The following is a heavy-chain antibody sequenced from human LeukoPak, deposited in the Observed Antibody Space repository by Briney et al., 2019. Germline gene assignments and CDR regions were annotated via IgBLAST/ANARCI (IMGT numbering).Heavy chain of an antibody. V-gene: IGHV1-69*13. Sequence: SVKVSCKASGGTFSSYAISWVRQATGQGLEWMGGIIPIFGTANYAQKFQGRVTITADESTSTAYMELSSLRSEDTAVYYCARGSPKSYYYDSSGYYLDYWGQGTLVTVSS. CDR3: ARGSPKSYYYDSSGYYLDY. CDR1: GGTFSSYA. CDR2: IIPIFGTA. J-gene: IGHJ4*02. D-gene: IGHD3-22*01.